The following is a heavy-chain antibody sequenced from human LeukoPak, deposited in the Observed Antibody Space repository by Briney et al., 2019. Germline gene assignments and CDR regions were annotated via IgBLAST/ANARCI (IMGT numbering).Heavy chain of an antibody. J-gene: IGHJ4*02. CDR1: GGSTSSYY. D-gene: IGHD6-19*01. V-gene: IGHV4-59*08. CDR3: ATIAAYGGGWYTIAY. Sequence: KPSETLSLTCSVSGGSTSSYYWSWIRQPPGKGLEWIGYISDGGSTNYNPSLKSRVTMSVDTSRNQFSLKLSSVTAADTAVYYCATIAAYGGGWYTIAYWGQGTLVTVSS. CDR2: ISDGGST.